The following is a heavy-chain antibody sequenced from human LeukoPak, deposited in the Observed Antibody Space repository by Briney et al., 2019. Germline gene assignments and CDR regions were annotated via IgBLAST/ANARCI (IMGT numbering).Heavy chain of an antibody. CDR3: AKDEQWLGTTPAYFDY. Sequence: PGGSLRLSCAASGFTFSSYAMSWVRQAPGKGLEWVSAISGSGGSTYYADSVKGRFTISRDNSKNTLYLQMNSLRAEDTAVYYCAKDEQWLGTTPAYFDYWGRGTLVTVSS. J-gene: IGHJ4*02. V-gene: IGHV3-23*01. D-gene: IGHD6-19*01. CDR2: ISGSGGST. CDR1: GFTFSSYA.